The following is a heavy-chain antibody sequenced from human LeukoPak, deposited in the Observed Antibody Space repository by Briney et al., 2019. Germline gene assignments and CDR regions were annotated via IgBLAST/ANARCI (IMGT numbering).Heavy chain of an antibody. J-gene: IGHJ4*02. Sequence: PSETLSLTCTVSGGSISSYFWSWIRQPAGKGLEWIGCIYTSGTTNYNPSLKSRVTMSVDTSKNQFSLKLSSVTAADTAVYYCARLTYYDSSGYYDGYFDYWGQGTLVTVSS. V-gene: IGHV4-4*07. CDR1: GGSISSYF. CDR2: IYTSGTT. D-gene: IGHD3-22*01. CDR3: ARLTYYDSSGYYDGYFDY.